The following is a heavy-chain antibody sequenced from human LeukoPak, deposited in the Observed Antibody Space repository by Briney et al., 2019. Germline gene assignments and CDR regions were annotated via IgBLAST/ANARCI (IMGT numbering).Heavy chain of an antibody. CDR1: GFTFDAYA. V-gene: IGHV3-9*01. Sequence: RRSLRLSCAASGFTFDAYAMHWVRQAPGKGLEWLSIISWNSGYIDYADSVKGRFTISRDNAKNSLFLQMDSLRTEDTAFYYCAKARGTYSSGYYFDSWGQGTLVTVSS. CDR3: AKARGTYSSGYYFDS. J-gene: IGHJ4*02. D-gene: IGHD6-19*01. CDR2: ISWNSGYI.